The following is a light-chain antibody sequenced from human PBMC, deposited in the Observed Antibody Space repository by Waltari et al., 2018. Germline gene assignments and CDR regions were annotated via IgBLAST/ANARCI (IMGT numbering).Light chain of an antibody. CDR2: DAS. V-gene: IGKV1-33*01. J-gene: IGKJ2*01. Sequence: DIQMTQSPSSLSASVGDRVTITCQASQDISNYLNWYQQKPGKAPKTQIYDASNLETGVPSRFSGSGSGADFTFTISSLQPEDIATYYCQQYDNLPPYTFGQGTKLEIK. CDR3: QQYDNLPPYT. CDR1: QDISNY.